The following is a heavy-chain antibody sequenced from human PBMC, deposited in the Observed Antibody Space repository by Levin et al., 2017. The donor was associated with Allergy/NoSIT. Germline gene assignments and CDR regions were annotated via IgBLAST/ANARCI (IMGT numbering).Heavy chain of an antibody. J-gene: IGHJ6*02. Sequence: PGGSLRLSCAVYGGSFSGYYWSWIRQPPGKGLEWIGEINHSGSTNYNPSLKSRVTISVDTSKNQFSLKLSSVTAADTAVYYCARGIDSVWWLRDPYYYYGMDGWGQGTTVTVSS. CDR3: ARGIDSVWWLRDPYYYYGMDG. CDR2: INHSGST. D-gene: IGHD5-12*01. V-gene: IGHV4-34*01. CDR1: GGSFSGYY.